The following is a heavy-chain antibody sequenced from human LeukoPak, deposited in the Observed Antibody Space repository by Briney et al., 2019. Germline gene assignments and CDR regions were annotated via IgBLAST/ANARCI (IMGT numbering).Heavy chain of an antibody. V-gene: IGHV1-18*01. CDR2: ISAYNGNT. Sequence: ASVKVSCKASGYTFTSYGISWVRQAPGQGLEWMGWISAYNGNTNYAQKLQGRVTMTTDTSTSTAYMELRSLRPDDTAVYYCARDVDRQRIAAAGLGFDYWGQGTLVTVSS. CDR3: ARDVDRQRIAAAGLGFDY. D-gene: IGHD6-13*01. J-gene: IGHJ4*02. CDR1: GYTFTSYG.